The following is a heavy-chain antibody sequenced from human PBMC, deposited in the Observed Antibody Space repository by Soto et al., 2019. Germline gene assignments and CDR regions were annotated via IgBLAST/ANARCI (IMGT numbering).Heavy chain of an antibody. Sequence: QVQLQESGPGLVKPSETLSLTCTVSGGSVSSGSYYWSWIRQPPGKGLEWIGYIYYSGSTNYNPSLKSRVPISVDTSKNQFSLKLSSVTAADTAVYYCARLEVDTAMVTSYYGMDVWGQGTTVTVSS. V-gene: IGHV4-61*01. J-gene: IGHJ6*02. CDR2: IYYSGST. CDR1: GGSVSSGSYY. D-gene: IGHD5-18*01. CDR3: ARLEVDTAMVTSYYGMDV.